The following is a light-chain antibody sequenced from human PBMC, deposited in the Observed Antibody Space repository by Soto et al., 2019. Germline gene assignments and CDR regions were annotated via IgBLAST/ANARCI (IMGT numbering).Light chain of an antibody. CDR2: DVN. Sequence: QSVLTQPASVSGSPGQSITISCTGTSSDVGGYNFVSWYQQHPGKAPKLMIYDVNNRPSGVSNRFSGSKSGNTASLTISGLQAEDEADYYCISYTSISTLAVFGGGTKLTVL. CDR3: ISYTSISTLAV. V-gene: IGLV2-14*01. J-gene: IGLJ3*02. CDR1: SSDVGGYNF.